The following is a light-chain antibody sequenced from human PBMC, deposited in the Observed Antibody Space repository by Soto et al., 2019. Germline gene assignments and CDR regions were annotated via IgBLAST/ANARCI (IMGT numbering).Light chain of an antibody. CDR1: TSSIGSNY. J-gene: IGLJ3*02. V-gene: IGLV1-47*02. CDR3: TAWDDSLSAWV. Sequence: QSVLTQPPSASGTPGQRVTISCSGSTSSIGSNYVYWYQQLPGTAPKLLIYSNNQRPSGVPDRFSGSKSGTSASLAISGLRSEDEADYYCTAWDDSLSAWVFGGGTKVTVL. CDR2: SNN.